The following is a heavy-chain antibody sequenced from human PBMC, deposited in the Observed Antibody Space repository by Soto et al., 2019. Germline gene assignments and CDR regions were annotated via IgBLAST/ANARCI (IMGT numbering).Heavy chain of an antibody. CDR3: VKDESINWYSGHFRH. Sequence: LRLSCAASGFTFDDYAMHWVRQVPGKGLEWVSGINWNSGSIGYGDSVKGRFAISRDNAKNSLHLQMNSLSAEDTAFYYCVKDESINWYSGHFRHWGQGTLVTVSS. J-gene: IGHJ1*01. D-gene: IGHD6-13*01. CDR1: GFTFDDYA. V-gene: IGHV3-9*01. CDR2: INWNSGSI.